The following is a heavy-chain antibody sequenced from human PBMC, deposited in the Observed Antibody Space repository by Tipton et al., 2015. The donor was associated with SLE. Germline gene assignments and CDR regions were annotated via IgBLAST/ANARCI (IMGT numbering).Heavy chain of an antibody. D-gene: IGHD6-13*01. CDR1: GGSFSVYY. Sequence: LRLSCAVYGGSFSVYYWTWIRQPPGKGLEWIGEINPSGNTNYNPSLKSRVTISVDTSKNQFSLKLNSVTAADTAVYYCARGSGRYSSSWYFFYYYMDVWGKGTTVTVSS. V-gene: IGHV4-34*01. CDR3: ARGSGRYSSSWYFFYYYMDV. J-gene: IGHJ6*03. CDR2: INPSGNT.